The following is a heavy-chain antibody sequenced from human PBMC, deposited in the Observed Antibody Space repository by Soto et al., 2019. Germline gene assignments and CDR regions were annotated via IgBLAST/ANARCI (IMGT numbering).Heavy chain of an antibody. Sequence: PGGSLRLSCAASGFTFSSYWMHWVRQAPGKGLVWVSRIISDGSSTSYADSVKGRFTISRDNAKNTLYLQMNSLRAEDTAVFYFATLQSEYNWNPPGSDSIDYWGQGTLVTVSS. CDR2: IISDGSST. J-gene: IGHJ4*02. D-gene: IGHD1-20*01. V-gene: IGHV3-74*01. CDR1: GFTFSSYW. CDR3: ATLQSEYNWNPPGSDSIDY.